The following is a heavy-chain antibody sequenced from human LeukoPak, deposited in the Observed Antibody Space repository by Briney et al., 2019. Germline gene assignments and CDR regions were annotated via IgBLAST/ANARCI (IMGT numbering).Heavy chain of an antibody. Sequence: SETLSLTCAVYGGSFSGYYWSWIRQPPGKGLEWIGEINHSGSTNYNPSLKSRVTISVDKSKNQFSLKLSSVTAADTAVYYCARLGPYYYGSGSLEDYWGQGTLVTVSS. V-gene: IGHV4-34*01. D-gene: IGHD3-10*01. CDR1: GGSFSGYY. CDR3: ARLGPYYYGSGSLEDY. CDR2: INHSGST. J-gene: IGHJ4*02.